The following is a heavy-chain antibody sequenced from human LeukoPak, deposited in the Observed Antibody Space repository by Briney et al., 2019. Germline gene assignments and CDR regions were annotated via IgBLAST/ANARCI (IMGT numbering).Heavy chain of an antibody. V-gene: IGHV3-21*01. CDR2: ISSSSSYI. Sequence: GGSLRLSCAASGFTFSSYSMNWVRQAPGKGPEWVSSISSSSSYIYYADSVKGRFTISRDNAKNSLYLQMNSLRAEDTAVYYCARDSSGYDSAGFDYWGQGTLVTVSS. CDR1: GFTFSSYS. D-gene: IGHD3-22*01. J-gene: IGHJ4*02. CDR3: ARDSSGYDSAGFDY.